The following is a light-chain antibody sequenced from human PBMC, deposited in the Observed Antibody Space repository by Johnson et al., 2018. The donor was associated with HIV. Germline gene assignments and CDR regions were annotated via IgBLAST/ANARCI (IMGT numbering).Light chain of an antibody. CDR2: END. Sequence: QSVLTQPPSVSAAPGQRVTISCSGSGSNIGSHYVSWYQQLPGTAPKLLIFENDKRPSGIPDRFSGSKSGTSATLGITGLQAGDEADYYCGTWDNSLSIGYVFGTGTKVTVL. CDR3: GTWDNSLSIGYV. CDR1: GSNIGSHY. J-gene: IGLJ1*01. V-gene: IGLV1-51*02.